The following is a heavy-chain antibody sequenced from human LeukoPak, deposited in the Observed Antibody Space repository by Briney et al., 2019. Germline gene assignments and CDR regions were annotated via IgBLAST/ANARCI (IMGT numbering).Heavy chain of an antibody. D-gene: IGHD3-22*01. V-gene: IGHV1-3*01. CDR2: INAGNGNT. Sequence: ASVNVSCKASGYTFTSYAMHWVRQAPGQRLEWMGWINAGNGNTKYSQKFQGRVTITRDTSASTAYMELSSLRSEDTAVYYCARSVDYDSSGRYGMDVWGQGTTVTVSS. CDR1: GYTFTSYA. J-gene: IGHJ6*02. CDR3: ARSVDYDSSGRYGMDV.